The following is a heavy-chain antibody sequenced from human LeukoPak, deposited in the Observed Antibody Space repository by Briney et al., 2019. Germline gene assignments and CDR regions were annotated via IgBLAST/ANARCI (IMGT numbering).Heavy chain of an antibody. CDR3: ARDRGSSGPLYYFDY. CDR1: GFTFSTYW. V-gene: IGHV3-7*05. J-gene: IGHJ4*02. CDR2: IKQDGSKK. D-gene: IGHD3-22*01. Sequence: GGSLRLSCAASGFTFSTYWMSWVRQAPGKGLEWVANIKQDGSKKYSVDSVKGRFTISRDNAKNSLYLQMNSLRAEDTAVYYCARDRGSSGPLYYFDYWGQGTLVTVSS.